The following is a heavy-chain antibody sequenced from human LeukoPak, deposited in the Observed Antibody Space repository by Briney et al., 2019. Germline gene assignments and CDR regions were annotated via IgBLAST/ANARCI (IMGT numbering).Heavy chain of an antibody. J-gene: IGHJ4*02. D-gene: IGHD5-18*01. CDR3: ARGDRIQLWLGSFDY. Sequence: ASVKVSCKASGYTFTGYYMHRVRQAPGQGLDWMGRINPNSGGTSYAQKFQGRVTMTRDTSISTAYMELSRLRSDDTAVYYCARGDRIQLWLGSFDYWGQGTLVTVSS. V-gene: IGHV1-2*06. CDR1: GYTFTGYY. CDR2: INPNSGGT.